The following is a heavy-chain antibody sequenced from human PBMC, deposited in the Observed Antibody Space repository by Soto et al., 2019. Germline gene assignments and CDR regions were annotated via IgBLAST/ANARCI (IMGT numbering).Heavy chain of an antibody. CDR1: GGSISSSSYY. J-gene: IGHJ4*02. CDR2: IYYSGST. V-gene: IGHV4-39*01. CDR3: ARHCSSSWYGPWDY. D-gene: IGHD6-13*01. Sequence: SETLSLTCTVSGGSISSSSYYWGWIRQPPGKGLEWIGSIYYSGSTYYNPSLKSRVTISVDTSKNQFSLKLSSVTAADTAVYYCARHCSSSWYGPWDYWGQGTLVTVSS.